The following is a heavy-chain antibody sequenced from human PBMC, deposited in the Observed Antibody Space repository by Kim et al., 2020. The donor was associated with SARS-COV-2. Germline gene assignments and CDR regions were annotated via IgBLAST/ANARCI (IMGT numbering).Heavy chain of an antibody. CDR1: GFTFSSYA. CDR3: AKPPLRGIAVAGTRFDY. Sequence: GGSLRLSCAASGFTFSSYAMSWVRQAPGKGLEWVSAISGSGGSTYYADSVKGRFTISRDNSKNTLYLQMNSLRAEDTAVYYCAKPPLRGIAVAGTRFDYWGQRALVNVPS. CDR2: ISGSGGST. V-gene: IGHV3-23*01. J-gene: IGHJ4*02. D-gene: IGHD6-19*01.